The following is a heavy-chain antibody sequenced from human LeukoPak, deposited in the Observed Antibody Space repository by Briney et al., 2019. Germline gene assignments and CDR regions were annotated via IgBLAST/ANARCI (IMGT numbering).Heavy chain of an antibody. J-gene: IGHJ3*01. V-gene: IGHV1-18*01. CDR2: ISAYNGNT. D-gene: IGHD6-6*01. Sequence: GASVKVSCKASGYTFTNYGISWVRQAPGQGLDWMGWISAYNGNTKYAQRLQGRVTMTTDTSTSTAYMELRSLRSDDTAVYHCARQSYRIAARPSDAFDVWGQGTMVTVSS. CDR1: GYTFTNYG. CDR3: ARQSYRIAARPSDAFDV.